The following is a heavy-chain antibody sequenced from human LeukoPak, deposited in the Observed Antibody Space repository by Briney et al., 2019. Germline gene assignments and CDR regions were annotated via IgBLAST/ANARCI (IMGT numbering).Heavy chain of an antibody. J-gene: IGHJ3*02. CDR2: FDPEDGET. CDR1: GYTLTELS. V-gene: IGHV1-24*01. Sequence: ASVKDSCKVSGYTLTELSMHGVRQAPGKGLEWMGGFDPEDGETIYAQKFQGGVTMTEDTSTDTAYMKLSSLRSEVTAVYYCATVLTMVRGVERRAFDIWGQGTMVTVSS. D-gene: IGHD3-10*01. CDR3: ATVLTMVRGVERRAFDI.